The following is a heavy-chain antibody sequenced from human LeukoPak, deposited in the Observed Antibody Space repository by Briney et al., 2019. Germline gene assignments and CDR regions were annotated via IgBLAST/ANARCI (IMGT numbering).Heavy chain of an antibody. D-gene: IGHD4-23*01. CDR2: ISVSGDRT. CDR3: AKDRDYGGNSRGIDYFDY. Sequence: AGGSLRLSCAASGFAFSSYVMDWVRQAPGKGLEWVSSISVSGDRTYYPDSVKGRFTISRDNSKHILYLQMNTLRADDTAIYYCAKDRDYGGNSRGIDYFDYWGQGTLVTVSS. CDR1: GFAFSSYV. V-gene: IGHV3-23*01. J-gene: IGHJ4*02.